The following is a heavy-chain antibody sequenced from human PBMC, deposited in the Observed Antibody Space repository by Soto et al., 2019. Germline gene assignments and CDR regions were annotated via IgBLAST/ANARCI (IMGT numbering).Heavy chain of an antibody. J-gene: IGHJ4*02. D-gene: IGHD3-22*01. CDR2: IYQSGST. Sequence: SETLSLTCAVYGGSFSGSYWSWIRQSPGKGLEWIGDIYQSGSTNYNPSLKSRVTISIDTSKNQFSLKLSSVTAADTAVYYCARDDSSGYDSSGYYGLWGQGTLVTVSS. CDR1: GGSFSGSY. CDR3: ARDDSSGYDSSGYYGL. V-gene: IGHV4-34*09.